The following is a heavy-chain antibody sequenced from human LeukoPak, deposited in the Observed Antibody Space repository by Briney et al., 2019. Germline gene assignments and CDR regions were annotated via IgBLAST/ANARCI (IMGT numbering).Heavy chain of an antibody. CDR2: TYYRSTWYN. J-gene: IGHJ5*02. V-gene: IGHV6-1*01. Sequence: SQTLSLTCTISGDSVSSNSVTWNWIRQTPSRGLEWLGRTYYRSTWYNDYAVSVRGRITVNPDTSKNQFSLHLNSVTPEDTAVYYCARRLTQYDCFDPWGQGILVTVSS. CDR1: GDSVSSNSVT. D-gene: IGHD2-2*01. CDR3: ARRLTQYDCFDP.